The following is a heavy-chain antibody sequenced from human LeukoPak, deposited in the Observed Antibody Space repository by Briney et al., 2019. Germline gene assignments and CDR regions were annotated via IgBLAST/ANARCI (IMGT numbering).Heavy chain of an antibody. D-gene: IGHD3-22*01. Sequence: GGSLRLSCTASGLTFSSYVMSWLHQAPGKGLEWVSTISGSGGSTFYADSVRGRFTISRDNSRSTLYLQMKSLRAEDTATYYCSPHRGDSSGYYYVYWGQGTLVTVSS. V-gene: IGHV3-23*01. J-gene: IGHJ4*02. CDR1: GLTFSSYV. CDR2: ISGSGGST. CDR3: SPHRGDSSGYYYVY.